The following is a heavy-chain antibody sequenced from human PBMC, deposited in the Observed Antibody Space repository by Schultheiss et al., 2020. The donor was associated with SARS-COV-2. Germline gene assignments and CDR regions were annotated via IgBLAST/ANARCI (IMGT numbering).Heavy chain of an antibody. Sequence: SETLSLTCAVYGGSFSGYYWSWIRQPPGKGLEWIGEINHSGSTNYNPSLKSRVTISVDTSKNQFSLKLSSVTAADTAVYYCARGRIAARPFVYYYYYYMDVWGKGTTVTVSS. CDR3: ARGRIAARPFVYYYYYYMDV. V-gene: IGHV4-34*01. J-gene: IGHJ6*03. CDR1: GGSFSGYY. D-gene: IGHD6-6*01. CDR2: INHSGST.